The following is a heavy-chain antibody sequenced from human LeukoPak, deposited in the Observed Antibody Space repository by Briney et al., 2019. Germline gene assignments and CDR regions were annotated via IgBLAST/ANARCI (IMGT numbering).Heavy chain of an antibody. Sequence: GESLKISCKVSGYLFTTYWIGWVRQMPGKGLEWMGIIYPGDSDTTYSPSFQGQVTISADKSISTAYLQWSSLKASDTAIYYCARGHSSGSYFDYWGQGTLVTVSS. V-gene: IGHV5-51*01. D-gene: IGHD6-19*01. CDR3: ARGHSSGSYFDY. CDR1: GYLFTTYW. J-gene: IGHJ4*02. CDR2: IYPGDSDT.